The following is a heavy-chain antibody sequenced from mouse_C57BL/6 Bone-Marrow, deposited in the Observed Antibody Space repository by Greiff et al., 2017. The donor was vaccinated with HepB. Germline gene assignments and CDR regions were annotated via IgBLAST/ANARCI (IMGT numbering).Heavy chain of an antibody. D-gene: IGHD1-1*01. J-gene: IGHJ2*01. CDR3: ARLLLQSI. V-gene: IGHV14-2*01. CDR1: GFNITDYY. CDR2: IDPENGET. Sequence: VQLQQSGAELVKPGASVTLSCTASGFNITDYYMHWVKQRTEQGLEWIGRIDPENGETKYAPKFQGKATKTAYTSSNTAYLQLSSLTSEDTAVYYCARLLLQSIWGQGTTLTVSS.